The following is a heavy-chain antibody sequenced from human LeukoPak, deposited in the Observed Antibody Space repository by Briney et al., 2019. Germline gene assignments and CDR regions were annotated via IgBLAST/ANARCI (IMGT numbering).Heavy chain of an antibody. CDR3: ARRKGLRFLEWWGGAFDI. J-gene: IGHJ3*02. D-gene: IGHD3-3*01. Sequence: ASVKVSCKASGYTFTSYDINWVRQATGQGLEWMGWMNPNSGNTGYAQKFQGRVTITRNTSISTAYMELSSLRSEDTAVYYCARRKGLRFLEWWGGAFDIWGQGTMVTVSS. CDR2: MNPNSGNT. CDR1: GYTFTSYD. V-gene: IGHV1-8*03.